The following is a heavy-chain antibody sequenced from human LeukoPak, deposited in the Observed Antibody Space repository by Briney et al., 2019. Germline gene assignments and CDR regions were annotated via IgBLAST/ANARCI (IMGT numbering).Heavy chain of an antibody. J-gene: IGHJ4*02. Sequence: SETLSLTCTVSGGSFSSYYWSWIRQPPGKGLEWIGYIYYSGSTNYNPSLKSRVTISVDTSKNQFSLKLSSVTAADTAVYYCARHKTGGYSGYDSLFLAYWGQGTLVTVSS. CDR2: IYYSGST. D-gene: IGHD5-12*01. CDR1: GGSFSSYY. V-gene: IGHV4-59*08. CDR3: ARHKTGGYSGYDSLFLAY.